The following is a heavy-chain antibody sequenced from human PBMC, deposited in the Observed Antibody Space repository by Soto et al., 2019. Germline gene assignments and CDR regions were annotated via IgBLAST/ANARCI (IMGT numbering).Heavy chain of an antibody. V-gene: IGHV1-69*13. D-gene: IGHD3-10*01. CDR1: GGTFSSYA. CDR3: ARPRGDGYNKYYYYGMDV. J-gene: IGHJ6*02. Sequence: PSVKVSCKASGGTFSSYAVSWVRQAPGQGLEWMGGIIPIFGTANYAQKFQGRVTITADESTSTAYMELSSLRSEDTAVYYCARPRGDGYNKYYYYGMDVWGQGTTVTVSS. CDR2: IIPIFGTA.